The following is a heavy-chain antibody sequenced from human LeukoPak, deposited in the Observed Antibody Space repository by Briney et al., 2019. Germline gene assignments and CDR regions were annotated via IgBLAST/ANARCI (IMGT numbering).Heavy chain of an antibody. D-gene: IGHD4-17*01. J-gene: IGHJ5*02. Sequence: SETLSLTCTVSGGSISSSSYYWGWIRQPPGKGLEWIGSIYYSGSTYYNPSLKSRVTISVDTSKNQFSLKLSSATAADTAVYYCARRATAGDYVGWFDPWGQGTLVTVSS. V-gene: IGHV4-39*01. CDR1: GGSISSSSYY. CDR2: IYYSGST. CDR3: ARRATAGDYVGWFDP.